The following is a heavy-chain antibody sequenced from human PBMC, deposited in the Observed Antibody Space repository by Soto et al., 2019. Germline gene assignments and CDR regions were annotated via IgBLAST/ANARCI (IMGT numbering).Heavy chain of an antibody. J-gene: IGHJ4*02. CDR3: AKGASIGSWTKLRLQRPYDILTGYPEPPSYYFDY. CDR2: ISGSGGST. Sequence: PGGSLRLSCAASGFTFSSYAMSWVRQAPGKGLEWVSAISGSGGSTYYADSVKGRFTISRDNSKNTLYLQMNSLRAEDTAVYYCAKGASIGSWTKLRLQRPYDILTGYPEPPSYYFDYWGQGTLVTVSS. CDR1: GFTFSSYA. D-gene: IGHD3-9*01. V-gene: IGHV3-23*01.